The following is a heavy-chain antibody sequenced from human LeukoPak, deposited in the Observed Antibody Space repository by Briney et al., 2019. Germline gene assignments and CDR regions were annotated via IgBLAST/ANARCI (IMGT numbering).Heavy chain of an antibody. CDR3: ARVFRYYGSGSYYIQAFDI. D-gene: IGHD3-10*01. J-gene: IGHJ3*02. CDR1: GYTFTGYY. CDR2: INPNSGGT. V-gene: IGHV1-2*02. Sequence: ASVKVSCKASGYTFTGYYMHWVRQAPGQGLEWMGWINPNSGGTNYAQKFQGRVTMTRDTSISTAYMELSRLRSDDTAVYYCARVFRYYGSGSYYIQAFDIWGQGTMVTVSS.